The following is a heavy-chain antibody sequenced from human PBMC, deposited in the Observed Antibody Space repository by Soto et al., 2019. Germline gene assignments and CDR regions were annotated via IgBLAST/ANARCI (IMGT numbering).Heavy chain of an antibody. CDR3: ARASGHIAAAGSYYYYGMDV. V-gene: IGHV4-59*01. D-gene: IGHD6-13*01. CDR2: IYYSGST. J-gene: IGHJ6*02. Sequence: ETLSLTCTVSGGSISSYYWSWIRQPPGKGLEWIGYIYYSGSTNYNPSLKSRVTISVDTSKNRFSLKLSSVTAADTAVYYCARASGHIAAAGSYYYYGMDVWGQGTTVTVSS. CDR1: GGSISSYY.